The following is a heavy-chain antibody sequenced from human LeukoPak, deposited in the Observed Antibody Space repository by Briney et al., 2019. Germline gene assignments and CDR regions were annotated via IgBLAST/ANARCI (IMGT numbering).Heavy chain of an antibody. D-gene: IGHD4-23*01. CDR1: GFTFSSYA. V-gene: IGHV3-23*01. J-gene: IGHJ4*02. CDR3: AKVSTVVTHFDY. Sequence: PGGSLRLSCAASGFTFSSYAMSWVRQAPGKGLEWVSAISGSGGSTYYADSVKGRFTISRDNSKNTLYLRMNSLRAEDTAVYYCAKVSTVVTHFDYWGQGTLVTVSS. CDR2: ISGSGGST.